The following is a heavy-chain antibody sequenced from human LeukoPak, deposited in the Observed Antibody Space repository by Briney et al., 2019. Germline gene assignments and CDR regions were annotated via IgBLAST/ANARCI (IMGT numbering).Heavy chain of an antibody. V-gene: IGHV3-30*18. CDR3: AEDRVGSWYFSNYYYYGMDV. CDR1: GFTFSSYG. D-gene: IGHD6-13*01. Sequence: GRSLRLSCAASGFTFSSYGMHWVRQAPGKGLEWVAVISYDGSNKYYADSVKGRFTISRDNSKNTLYLQMNSLRAEDTAVCYCAEDRVGSWYFSNYYYYGMDVWGQGTTVTVSS. CDR2: ISYDGSNK. J-gene: IGHJ6*02.